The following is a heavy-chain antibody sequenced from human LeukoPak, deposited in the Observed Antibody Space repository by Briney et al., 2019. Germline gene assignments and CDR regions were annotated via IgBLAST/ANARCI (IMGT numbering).Heavy chain of an antibody. CDR2: ISGSGGNT. CDR3: AKDHLYCSGGSCYGDY. Sequence: GGSLRLSCAASGFTFSSYAMSWVRQAPGKGLEWVSAISGSGGNTYYADSVEGRFTISRDNSKNTLYLQMNSLRAEDTAVYYCAKDHLYCSGGSCYGDYWGQGTLVTVSS. D-gene: IGHD2-15*01. CDR1: GFTFSSYA. J-gene: IGHJ4*02. V-gene: IGHV3-23*01.